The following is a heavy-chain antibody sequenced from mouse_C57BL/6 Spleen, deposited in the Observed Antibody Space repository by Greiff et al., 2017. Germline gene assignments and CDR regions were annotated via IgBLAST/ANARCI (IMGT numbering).Heavy chain of an antibody. J-gene: IGHJ1*03. CDR3: ARFYYGNYEGYFDV. Sequence: QVQLQQPGTELVKPGASVKLSCKASGYTFTSYWMHWVKQRPGQCLEWIGNINPSNGGTNYNEKFKSKATLTVAKSSSTAYMQLSSLTSEDAAVYYCARFYYGNYEGYFDVWGTGTTVTVSS. CDR2: INPSNGGT. V-gene: IGHV1-53*01. CDR1: GYTFTSYW. D-gene: IGHD2-1*01.